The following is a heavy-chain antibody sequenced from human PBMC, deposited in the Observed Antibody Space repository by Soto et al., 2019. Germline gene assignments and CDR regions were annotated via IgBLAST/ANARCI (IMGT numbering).Heavy chain of an antibody. J-gene: IGHJ6*02. CDR2: ISYDGSNK. V-gene: IGHV3-30-3*01. CDR3: ARGKIQLWLNPLDYYYGMDV. CDR1: GFTFSSYA. Sequence: GGSLRLSCAASGFTFSSYAMHWVRQAPGKGLEWVAVISYDGSNKYYADSVKGRFTISRDNSKNTLYLQMNSLRAEDTAVYYCARGKIQLWLNPLDYYYGMDVWGQGTTVTVSS. D-gene: IGHD5-18*01.